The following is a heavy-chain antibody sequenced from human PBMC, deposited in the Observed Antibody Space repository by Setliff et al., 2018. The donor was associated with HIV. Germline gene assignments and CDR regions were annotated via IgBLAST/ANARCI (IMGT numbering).Heavy chain of an antibody. CDR3: ARDVGYCTATSCQTGFDY. V-gene: IGHV1-18*01. J-gene: IGHJ4*02. CDR1: TNTFLNYG. D-gene: IGHD2-8*02. Sequence: VASVKVSCKSSTNTFLNYGISWVRQAPGQGLEWMGWISVHNDNSNYAQRFRDRVTMTTHIPTSTAYMELRGLRSDDTAVYYCARDVGYCTATSCQTGFDYWGQGTLVTVS. CDR2: ISVHNDNS.